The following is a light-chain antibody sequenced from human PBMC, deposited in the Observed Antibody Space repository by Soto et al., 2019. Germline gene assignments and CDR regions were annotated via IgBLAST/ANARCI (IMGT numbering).Light chain of an antibody. CDR3: QQRSNGLT. V-gene: IGKV3-11*01. CDR2: DAS. Sequence: EIVLTQSPATLSLSPGERATLSCRASQSVSSYLAWYQQKPGQAPRLLIYDASNRATGIPARFSGSGSGTAFTLTISRLLPEDVAVYYCQQRSNGLTFGGGPKVEIK. CDR1: QSVSSY. J-gene: IGKJ4*01.